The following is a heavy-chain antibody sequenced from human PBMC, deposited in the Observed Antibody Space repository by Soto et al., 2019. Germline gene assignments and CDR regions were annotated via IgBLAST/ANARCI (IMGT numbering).Heavy chain of an antibody. D-gene: IGHD5-12*01. V-gene: IGHV3-23*01. CDR2: ISGSGGST. J-gene: IGHJ4*02. CDR3: AKDPVLGVYSGSADY. Sequence: GGSLRLSCAASGFTFSSYAMSWVRQAPGKGLEWVSAISGSGGSTYYADSVKGRFTISRDNSKNTLYLQMNSLRAEDTAGYNSAKDPVLGVYSGSADYWGQGTLVTVSS. CDR1: GFTFSSYA.